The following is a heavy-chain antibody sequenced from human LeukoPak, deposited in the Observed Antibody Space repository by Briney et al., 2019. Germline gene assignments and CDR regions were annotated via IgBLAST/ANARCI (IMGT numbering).Heavy chain of an antibody. J-gene: IGHJ5*02. V-gene: IGHV6-1*01. D-gene: IGHD6-13*01. CDR1: GDSVSSNSAA. Sequence: SQTLSLTCAISGDSVSSNSAAWNWIRQSPSRGLEWLGRTYYRSKWYNDYAVSVKSRITINPDTSKNQSSLQLNSVTPEDTAVYYCARIDEAAADNYNWFDPWGQGTLVTVSS. CDR3: ARIDEAAADNYNWFDP. CDR2: TYYRSKWYN.